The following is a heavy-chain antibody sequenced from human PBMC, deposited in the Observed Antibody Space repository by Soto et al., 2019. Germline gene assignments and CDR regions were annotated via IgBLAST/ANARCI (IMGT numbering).Heavy chain of an antibody. D-gene: IGHD6-19*01. CDR2: INAGNGNT. CDR1: GYTFTSYA. Sequence: GASVKVSCKASGYTFTSYAMHWVRQAPGQRLEWMGWINAGNGNTKYSQKFQGRVTITRDTSASTAYMELSSLRSEDTAVYYCARAVDIAVNWFDPWGQGTLVTVSS. CDR3: ARAVDIAVNWFDP. J-gene: IGHJ5*02. V-gene: IGHV1-3*01.